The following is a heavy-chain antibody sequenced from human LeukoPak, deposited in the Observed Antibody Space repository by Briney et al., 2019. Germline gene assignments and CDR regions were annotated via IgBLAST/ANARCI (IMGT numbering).Heavy chain of an antibody. J-gene: IGHJ5*02. Sequence: SETLSLTCTVSGGSISSSSYYWGWIRQPPGKGLEWIGSIYYSGSTYYNPSLKSRVTISVDTSRNQFSLKLSSVTAADTAVYYCARDSADFDWLFQNIWFDPWGQGTLVTVSS. CDR1: GGSISSSSYY. D-gene: IGHD3-9*01. CDR3: ARDSADFDWLFQNIWFDP. V-gene: IGHV4-39*07. CDR2: IYYSGST.